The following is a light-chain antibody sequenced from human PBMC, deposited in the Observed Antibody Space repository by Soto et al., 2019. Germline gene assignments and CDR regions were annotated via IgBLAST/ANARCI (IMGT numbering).Light chain of an antibody. J-gene: IGLJ1*01. CDR2: DVS. Sequence: QSALTQPASVSGSPGQSITISCTGASSDVGGYNYVSWYQQHPGKAPKLMIYDVSNRPSGVSNRFSGSKSGNTASLTISGLQAEDEADYYCGSYTSSILFGTGTKVTVL. CDR1: SSDVGGYNY. V-gene: IGLV2-14*01. CDR3: GSYTSSIL.